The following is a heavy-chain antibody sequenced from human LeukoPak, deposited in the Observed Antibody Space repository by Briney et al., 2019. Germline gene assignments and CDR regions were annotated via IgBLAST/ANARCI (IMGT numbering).Heavy chain of an antibody. Sequence: SETLSLTCTVSGGSISSSSYYWGWIRQPPGKGLEWIGSIYYSGSTYYNPSLKSRVTISVDTSKNQFSLKLSSVTAADTAVYYCAETGATYDAFDIWGQGTMVTVSS. CDR1: GGSISSSSYY. V-gene: IGHV4-39*07. CDR3: AETGATYDAFDI. CDR2: IYYSGST. J-gene: IGHJ3*02.